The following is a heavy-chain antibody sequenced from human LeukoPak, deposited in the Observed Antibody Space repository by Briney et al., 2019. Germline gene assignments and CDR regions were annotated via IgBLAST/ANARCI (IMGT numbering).Heavy chain of an antibody. CDR2: ISSSGSTI. J-gene: IGHJ6*02. CDR1: GFTFSSYE. Sequence: GGSLRLSCAASGFTFSSYEMNWVRQAPGKGLDWVSYISSSGSTIYYADSVKGRFTISRDNAKNSLYLQMNSLRAEETAVYYCARDQVVYDILTGYSIYYGMDVWGQGTTVTVSS. V-gene: IGHV3-48*03. D-gene: IGHD3-9*01. CDR3: ARDQVVYDILTGYSIYYGMDV.